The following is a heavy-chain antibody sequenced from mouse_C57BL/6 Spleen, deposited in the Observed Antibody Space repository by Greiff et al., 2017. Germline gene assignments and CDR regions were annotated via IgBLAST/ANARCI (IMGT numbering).Heavy chain of an antibody. V-gene: IGHV1-76*01. CDR1: GYTFTDYY. J-gene: IGHJ4*01. Sequence: QVQLQQSGAELVRPGASVKLSCKASGYTFTDYYINWVKQRPGQGLEWIARIYPGSGNTYYNEKFKGKATLTAEKSSSTAYMQRSSLTSEDAAVYFCARIPFLEDYAMDYWGQGTSVTVSS. CDR3: ARIPFLEDYAMDY. CDR2: IYPGSGNT. D-gene: IGHD2-10*02.